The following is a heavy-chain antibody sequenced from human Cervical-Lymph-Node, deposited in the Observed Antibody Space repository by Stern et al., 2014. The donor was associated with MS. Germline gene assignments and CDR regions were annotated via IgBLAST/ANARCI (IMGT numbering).Heavy chain of an antibody. V-gene: IGHV3-7*01. CDR1: GFTFSTYW. CDR2: INQDGSEI. D-gene: IGHD1/OR15-1a*01. J-gene: IGHJ4*02. CDR3: ARGIEQ. Sequence: EVQLVESGGDLVQPGGSLRLSCAASGFTFSTYWMSWVRQAPGKGLEWVANINQDGSEIFYVDSVKGRFTTSRDNAKKSLFLQMNSLRVEDTAIYYCARGIEQWGQGTLVTVSP.